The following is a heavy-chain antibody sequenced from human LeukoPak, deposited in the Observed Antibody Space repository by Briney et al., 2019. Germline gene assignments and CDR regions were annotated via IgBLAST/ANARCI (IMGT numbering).Heavy chain of an antibody. V-gene: IGHV3-74*01. D-gene: IGHD5-18*01. J-gene: IGHJ4*02. Sequence: GGSLRLSCAASRFTFSSYWMHWVRQAPGKGLVWVSRIYSDGSSTTYADSVKGRFTISRDNAKNTLYLQMNSLRAEDTAVYYCARDPGIQLWYPLDYWGQGTLVTVSS. CDR1: RFTFSSYW. CDR3: ARDPGIQLWYPLDY. CDR2: IYSDGSST.